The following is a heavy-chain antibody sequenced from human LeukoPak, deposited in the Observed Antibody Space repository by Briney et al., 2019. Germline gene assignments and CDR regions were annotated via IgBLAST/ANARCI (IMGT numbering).Heavy chain of an antibody. V-gene: IGHV4-34*01. Sequence: SETLSLTCAVYGGSFSGYYWSWIRQPPGKGLEWIGEINHSGSTNYNPSLKSRVTISVDTSKNQFSLKLSSVTAADTAVYYCARGWIQLWLRAFDIWGQGTVVTVSS. D-gene: IGHD5-18*01. CDR3: ARGWIQLWLRAFDI. J-gene: IGHJ3*02. CDR1: GGSFSGYY. CDR2: INHSGST.